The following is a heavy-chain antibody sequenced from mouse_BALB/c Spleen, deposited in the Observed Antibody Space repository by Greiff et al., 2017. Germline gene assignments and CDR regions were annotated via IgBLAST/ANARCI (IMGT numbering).Heavy chain of an antibody. V-gene: IGHV5-6*01. Sequence: EVHLVESGGDLVKPGGSLKLSCAASGFTFSSYGMSWVRQTPDKRLEWVATISSGGSYTYYPDSVKGRFTISRDNAKNTLYLQMSSLKSEDTAMYYCARLYDGYPAWFAYWGQGTLVTVSA. CDR3: ARLYDGYPAWFAY. CDR1: GFTFSSYG. CDR2: ISSGGSYT. D-gene: IGHD2-3*01. J-gene: IGHJ3*01.